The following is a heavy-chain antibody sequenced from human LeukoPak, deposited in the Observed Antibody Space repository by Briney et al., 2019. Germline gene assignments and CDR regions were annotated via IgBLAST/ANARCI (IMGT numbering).Heavy chain of an antibody. CDR1: GFTFSSSA. V-gene: IGHV3-23*01. D-gene: IGHD2-2*03. CDR3: AKDSHWILFDD. CDR2: IGGSGTRT. J-gene: IGHJ4*02. Sequence: GGSLRLSCIASGFTFSSSAMRRVRQAPGKGLEWVSGIGGSGTRTYYADSVKGRFTISRDNSKNTLYLQMNSLRDEDTAVYYCAKDSHWILFDDWGQGTLVTVSS.